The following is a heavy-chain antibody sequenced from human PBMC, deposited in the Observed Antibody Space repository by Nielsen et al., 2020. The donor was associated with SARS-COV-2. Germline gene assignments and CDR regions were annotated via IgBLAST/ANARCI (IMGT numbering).Heavy chain of an antibody. D-gene: IGHD3-9*01. CDR1: GFTFSSYA. CDR3: ARSLTGYLVPIDY. V-gene: IGHV3-23*01. J-gene: IGHJ4*02. Sequence: GGSLRLSCAASGFTFSSYAMSWVRQAPGKGLEWVSAISGSGGSTYYADSVKGRFTISRDNSKNTLYLQMNSLRAEDTAVYYCARSLTGYLVPIDYWGQGTLVTVSS. CDR2: ISGSGGST.